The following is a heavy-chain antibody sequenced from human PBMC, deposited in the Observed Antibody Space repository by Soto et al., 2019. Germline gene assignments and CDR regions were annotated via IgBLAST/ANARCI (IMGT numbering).Heavy chain of an antibody. J-gene: IGHJ4*02. D-gene: IGHD6-19*01. V-gene: IGHV4-38-2*01. CDR1: GYSISSGYY. CDR2: IYHSGST. Sequence: SETRSRTCAVSGYSISSGYYWCLIRQPPGKGLEWIGSIYHSGSTYYNPSLRSRVTISVDTSKNQFSLKLSSVTAADTAVYYCARAEGIAVAGTDWGQGTLVTVSS. CDR3: ARAEGIAVAGTD.